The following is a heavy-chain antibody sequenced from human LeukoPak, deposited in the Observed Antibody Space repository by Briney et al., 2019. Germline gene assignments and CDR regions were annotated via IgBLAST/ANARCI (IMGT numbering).Heavy chain of an antibody. Sequence: ASVKVSCKASGYTFTSYDINWVRQATGQGLEWMGWMNPNSGNTGYAQMFQGRVTMTRNTSISTAYMELSSLRSEDTAVYYCARGNIAAAGIISWFDPWGQGTLVTVSS. CDR3: ARGNIAAAGIISWFDP. CDR2: MNPNSGNT. CDR1: GYTFTSYD. J-gene: IGHJ5*02. V-gene: IGHV1-8*01. D-gene: IGHD6-13*01.